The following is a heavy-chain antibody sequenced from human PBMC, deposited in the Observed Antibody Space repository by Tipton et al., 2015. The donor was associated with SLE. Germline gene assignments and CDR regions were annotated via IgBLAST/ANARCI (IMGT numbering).Heavy chain of an antibody. CDR2: ISSSGSTI. CDR3: ARELTSSGYYLGYFQH. D-gene: IGHD3-22*01. J-gene: IGHJ1*01. Sequence: SLRLSCAASGFTFSSYSMNWVRQAPGKGLEWVSYISSSGSTIYHADSVKGRFTISRDNAKNSLYLQMNSLRAEDTAVYYCARELTSSGYYLGYFQHWGQGTLVTVSS. V-gene: IGHV3-48*04. CDR1: GFTFSSYS.